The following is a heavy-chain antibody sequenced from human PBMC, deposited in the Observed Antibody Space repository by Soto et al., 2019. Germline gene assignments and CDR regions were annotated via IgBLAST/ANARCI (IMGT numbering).Heavy chain of an antibody. CDR2: IIPIFGTA. J-gene: IGHJ6*02. Sequence: WASVKVSCKASGGTFSSYAISWVRQAPGQGLEWMGGIIPIFGTANYAQKFQGRVTITADESTSTAYMELSSLRSEDTAVYYCARARGGYSGYYYYYYGMDVWGQGTTVTVS. D-gene: IGHD5-12*01. V-gene: IGHV1-69*13. CDR1: GGTFSSYA. CDR3: ARARGGYSGYYYYYYGMDV.